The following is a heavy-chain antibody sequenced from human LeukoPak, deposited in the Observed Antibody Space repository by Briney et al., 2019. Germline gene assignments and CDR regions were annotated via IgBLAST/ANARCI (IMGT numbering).Heavy chain of an antibody. CDR3: ARSGYSGYAINWFDP. Sequence: SKTLSLTCTVSGGSISSGGYYWSWIRQHPGKGLEWIGYIYYSGSTYYNPSLKSRVTISVDRSKNQFSLKLSSVTAADTAVYYCARSGYSGYAINWFDPWGQGTLVTVSS. D-gene: IGHD5-12*01. V-gene: IGHV4-31*03. CDR1: GGSISSGGYY. CDR2: IYYSGST. J-gene: IGHJ5*02.